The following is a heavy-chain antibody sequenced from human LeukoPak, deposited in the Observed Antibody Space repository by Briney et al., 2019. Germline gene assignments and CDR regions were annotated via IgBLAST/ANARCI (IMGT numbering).Heavy chain of an antibody. CDR1: GGTFSSYA. CDR2: IIPIFGTA. D-gene: IGHD6-13*01. J-gene: IGHJ4*02. V-gene: IGHV1-69*13. CDR3: ARSRIAAAHFDY. Sequence: SVKVSCKASGGTFSSYAISWVRQAPGQGLEWMGRIIPIFGTANSAQKFQGRVTITADESTSTAYMELSSLRSEDTAVYYCARSRIAAAHFDYWGQGTLVTVSS.